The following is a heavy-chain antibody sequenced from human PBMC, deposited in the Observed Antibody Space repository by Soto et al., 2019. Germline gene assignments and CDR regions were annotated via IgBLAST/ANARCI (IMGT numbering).Heavy chain of an antibody. CDR3: ARCSGSLFDY. CDR1: GGSISSGGYS. V-gene: IGHV4-30-2*01. Sequence: SETLSLTCAVSGGSISSGGYSWSWIRQPPGKGLEWIGYIYHSGSTYYSPSLKSRVTISVDRSKNQFSLKLSSVTAADTAVYYCARCSGSLFDYWGQGTLVTVSS. D-gene: IGHD2-15*01. J-gene: IGHJ4*02. CDR2: IYHSGST.